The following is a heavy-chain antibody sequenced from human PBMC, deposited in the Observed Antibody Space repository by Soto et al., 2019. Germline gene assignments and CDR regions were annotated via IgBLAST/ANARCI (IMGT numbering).Heavy chain of an antibody. D-gene: IGHD2-15*01. CDR1: GGSFSGYY. Sequence: SETLSLTCAVYGGSFSGYYWSWIRQPPGKGLEWIGEINHSGSTNYNPSLKSRVTISVDTSKNQFSLKLSSVTAADTAVYYCAREPGYCSGGSCSDDPWGQGTLVTVSS. J-gene: IGHJ5*02. CDR3: AREPGYCSGGSCSDDP. V-gene: IGHV4-34*01. CDR2: INHSGST.